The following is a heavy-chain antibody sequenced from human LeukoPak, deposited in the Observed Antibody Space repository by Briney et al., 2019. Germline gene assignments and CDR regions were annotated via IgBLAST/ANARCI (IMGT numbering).Heavy chain of an antibody. CDR3: ARAEGPFHNWFDP. CDR2: IWYDGSNK. J-gene: IGHJ5*02. D-gene: IGHD2/OR15-2a*01. CDR1: GFTFSSYG. Sequence: GRSLRLSCAASGFTFSSYGMHWVRQAPGKGLEWVAVIWYDGSNKYYADSVKGRFTISRDNSKNTLYLQMNSLRAEDTAVCYCARAEGPFHNWFDPWGQGTPVTVSS. V-gene: IGHV3-33*01.